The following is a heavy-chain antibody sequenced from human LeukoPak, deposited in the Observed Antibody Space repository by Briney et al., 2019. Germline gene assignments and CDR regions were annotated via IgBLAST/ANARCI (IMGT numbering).Heavy chain of an antibody. CDR1: GDSVSSNSAA. Sequence: SQTLSLTCAISGDSVSSNSAAWNWIRQSPSRGLEWLGRTYYRSKWYNDYAVSVKSRITINPDTSKNQFSLQLNSVTPEDTVVYYCAREYYYGSGSAGGYYYGMDVWGQGTTVTVSS. CDR3: AREYYYGSGSAGGYYYGMDV. V-gene: IGHV6-1*01. J-gene: IGHJ6*02. CDR2: TYYRSKWYN. D-gene: IGHD3-10*01.